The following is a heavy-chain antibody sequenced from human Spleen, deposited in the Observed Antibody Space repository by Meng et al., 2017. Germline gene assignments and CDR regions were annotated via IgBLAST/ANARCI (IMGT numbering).Heavy chain of an antibody. CDR2: IFYSGST. CDR3: ARGSYGDHRSHWFDP. J-gene: IGHJ5*02. D-gene: IGHD4-17*01. V-gene: IGHV4-31*01. Sequence: QVPLQGAGPGLVKPSGTLSLICSVSGDSIRSGGYYWSWIRQHPEKGLEWIGYIFYSGSTDSNPSLKSLVTISQDTSKNQFSLKMSSVTAADTAVYYCARGSYGDHRSHWFDPWGQGTLVTVSS. CDR1: GDSIRSGGYY.